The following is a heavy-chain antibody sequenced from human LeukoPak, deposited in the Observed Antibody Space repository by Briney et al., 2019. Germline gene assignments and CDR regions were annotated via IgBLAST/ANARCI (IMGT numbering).Heavy chain of an antibody. CDR2: INHSGST. D-gene: IGHD3-16*02. Sequence: SETLSLTCAVYGGSFSGYYWSWIRQPPGKGLEWIGEINHSGSTNYNPSLKSRVTISVDTSKNQFSLKLSSVTAADTAVYYCARAGSYRPPFDYWGQGTLVTASS. CDR1: GGSFSGYY. J-gene: IGHJ4*02. CDR3: ARAGSYRPPFDY. V-gene: IGHV4-34*01.